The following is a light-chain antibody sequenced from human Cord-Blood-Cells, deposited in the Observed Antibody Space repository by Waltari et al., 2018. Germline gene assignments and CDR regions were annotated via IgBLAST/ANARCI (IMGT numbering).Light chain of an antibody. CDR1: SGRIDSNY. CDR3: QSYDSSNVV. V-gene: IGLV6-57*01. CDR2: EDN. Sequence: NFMLTQPHSVSESPGKTVTISCTRSSGRIDSNYVQWYQQRPGSSPTTVIYEDNQRPSGVPDRFSGSIDSSSNSASLTISGLKTEDEADYYCQSYDSSNVVFGGGTKLTVL. J-gene: IGLJ2*01.